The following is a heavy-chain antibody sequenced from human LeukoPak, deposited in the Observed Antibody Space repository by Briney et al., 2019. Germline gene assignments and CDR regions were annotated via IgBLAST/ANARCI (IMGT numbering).Heavy chain of an antibody. J-gene: IGHJ5*02. CDR3: ARGTTVRSSGRHSTNWFDP. CDR1: GGSISSSNFY. D-gene: IGHD3-22*01. CDR2: MYDSGST. Sequence: SETLSLTCTVSGGSISSSNFYWGWIRQPPGKGLEWIGSMYDSGSTYYNPSLKSRVTISVDTSKNQFSLKLSSVTAADTAVYYCARGTTVRSSGRHSTNWFDPWGQGTLVTVSS. V-gene: IGHV4-39*07.